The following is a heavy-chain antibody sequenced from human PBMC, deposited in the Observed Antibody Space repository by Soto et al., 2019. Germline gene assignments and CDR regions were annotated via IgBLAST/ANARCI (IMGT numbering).Heavy chain of an antibody. CDR3: ARRWSRAMVRGEYYYYYGMDV. D-gene: IGHD3-10*01. V-gene: IGHV4-34*01. CDR1: GGSFSGYY. CDR2: INHSGST. J-gene: IGHJ6*02. Sequence: QVQLQQWGAGLLKPSETLSLTCAVYGGSFSGYYWSWIRQPPGKGLEWIGEINHSGSTNYTPSLNSRVNISVDTSKTQFSLKLSSVTAADTAVYYCARRWSRAMVRGEYYYYYGMDVWGQGTTVTVSS.